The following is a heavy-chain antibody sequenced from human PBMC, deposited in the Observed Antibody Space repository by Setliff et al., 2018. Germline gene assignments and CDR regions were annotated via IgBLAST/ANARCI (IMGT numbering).Heavy chain of an antibody. CDR2: VSFDGRNK. CDR1: GFIFSNFG. D-gene: IGHD4-4*01. J-gene: IGHJ4*02. Sequence: HPGGSLRLSCGASGFIFSNFGMHWVRQAPGKGLEWVAAVSFDGRNKYYEDSVKGRFTISRDDSKNTLYLQMNSLRPEDTAVYYCAKDTGYYFDYWGQGTLVTVSS. CDR3: AKDTGYYFDY. V-gene: IGHV3-30*18.